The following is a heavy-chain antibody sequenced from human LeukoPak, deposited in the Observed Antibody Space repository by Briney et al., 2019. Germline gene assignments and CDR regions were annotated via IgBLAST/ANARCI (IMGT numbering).Heavy chain of an antibody. CDR1: GFTFSSYA. CDR2: ICDNDDKT. CDR3: ARPLEYCSSTSCQIYYYYGMDV. J-gene: IGHJ6*02. Sequence: SGGSLRLSCAASGFTFSSYAVYWVRQAPGKGLEWVSVICDNDDKTYYADSVTGRFTISRDNSKNTLYLQMNSLRAEDTAVYYCARPLEYCSSTSCQIYYYYGMDVWGQGTTVTVSS. V-gene: IGHV3-23*01. D-gene: IGHD2-2*01.